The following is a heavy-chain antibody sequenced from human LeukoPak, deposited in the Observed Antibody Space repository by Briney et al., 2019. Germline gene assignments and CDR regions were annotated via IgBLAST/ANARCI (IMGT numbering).Heavy chain of an antibody. CDR1: GGSFSGYY. Sequence: SETLSLTCAVYGGSFSGYYWSWIRQPPGKGLEWIGEINHSGSTNYNPSLKSRVTISVDTSKNQFSLKLSSVTAADTAVYYCARGGGITGTIYYFDYWGQGTLATVSS. CDR2: INHSGST. V-gene: IGHV4-34*01. D-gene: IGHD1-7*01. J-gene: IGHJ4*02. CDR3: ARGGGITGTIYYFDY.